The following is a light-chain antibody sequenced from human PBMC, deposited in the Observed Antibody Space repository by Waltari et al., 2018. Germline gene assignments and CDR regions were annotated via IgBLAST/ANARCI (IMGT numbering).Light chain of an antibody. CDR1: DSNIGATY. V-gene: IGLV1-47*01. J-gene: IGLJ2*01. CDR3: ASWDDNLSGSL. CDR2: RND. Sequence: QSVLPQPPSASGTPGPTVTISCSGSDSNIGATYVYWFQQLPETAPKLLIYRNDQRPSGVPDRFSGSKSVTSASLAISGLRSEDEASYYCASWDDNLSGSLFGGGTKLTVL.